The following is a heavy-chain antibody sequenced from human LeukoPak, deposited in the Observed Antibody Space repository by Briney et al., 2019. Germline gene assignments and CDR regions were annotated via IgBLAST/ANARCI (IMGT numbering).Heavy chain of an antibody. CDR1: GFTFSSYS. Sequence: GGSLRLSCAASGFTFSSYSMNWVRQAPGKGLEWVSSISSSSYIYYADSVKGRFTISRDNAKNSLYLQMSSLRAEDTAVYYCARERDDIVVVVAATEYYFDYWGQGTQVTVSS. D-gene: IGHD2-15*01. CDR2: ISSSSYI. V-gene: IGHV3-21*01. CDR3: ARERDDIVVVVAATEYYFDY. J-gene: IGHJ4*02.